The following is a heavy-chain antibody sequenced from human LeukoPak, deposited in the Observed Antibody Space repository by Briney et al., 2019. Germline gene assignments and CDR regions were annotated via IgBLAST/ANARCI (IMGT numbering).Heavy chain of an antibody. D-gene: IGHD6-19*01. J-gene: IGHJ6*03. CDR3: ARGPPRYSSGWRDPYYYYYMDV. CDR1: GGSMSRYY. CDR2: IYTSGST. Sequence: SETLSLTCTVSGGSMSRYYWSWIRQPAGKGLEWIGRIYTSGSTNYNPSLKSRVTTSVDTSKKQSSLKLSSVTAADTAVYYCARGPPRYSSGWRDPYYYYYMDVWGKGTTVTVSS. V-gene: IGHV4-4*07.